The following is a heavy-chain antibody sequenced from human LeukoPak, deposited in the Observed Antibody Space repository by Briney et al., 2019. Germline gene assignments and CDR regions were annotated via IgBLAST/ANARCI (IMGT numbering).Heavy chain of an antibody. Sequence: SETLSLTCTVSGGSISSYYWSWIRQPAGKGLEWIGRIYTSGSTNYNPSLKSRVTMSVDTSKNQFSLKLSSVTAADTAVYYCARSKTTVTTGTFDYWGQGTLVTVSS. CDR3: ARSKTTVTTGTFDY. CDR2: IYTSGST. D-gene: IGHD4-17*01. J-gene: IGHJ4*02. CDR1: GGSISSYY. V-gene: IGHV4-4*07.